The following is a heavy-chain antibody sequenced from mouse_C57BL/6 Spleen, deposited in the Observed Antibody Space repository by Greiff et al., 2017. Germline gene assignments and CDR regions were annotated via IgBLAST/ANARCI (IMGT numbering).Heavy chain of an antibody. J-gene: IGHJ1*03. Sequence: VKLQESGPGLVQPSQSLSITCTVSGFSLTSYGVHWVRQSPGKGLEWLGVIWRGGSTDYNAAFMSRLSITKDNSKSQVFFKMNSLQADDTAIYYCAKSPYYYGSSYEWYFDVWGTGTTVTVSS. CDR3: AKSPYYYGSSYEWYFDV. CDR1: GFSLTSYG. V-gene: IGHV2-5*01. CDR2: IWRGGST. D-gene: IGHD1-1*01.